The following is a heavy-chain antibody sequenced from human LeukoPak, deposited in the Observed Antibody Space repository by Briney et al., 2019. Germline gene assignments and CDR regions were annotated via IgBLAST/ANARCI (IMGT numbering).Heavy chain of an antibody. CDR2: ISGSGGST. CDR1: GFTFSSYA. CDR3: AKAPPNVFLWFGELLSVFDY. J-gene: IGHJ4*02. V-gene: IGHV3-23*01. Sequence: QAGGSLRLSCAASGFTFSSYAMSWVRQAPGKGLEWVSAISGSGGSTYYADSVKGRFTISRDNSKNTLYLQMNSLRAEDTAVYYCAKAPPNVFLWFGELLSVFDYWGQGTLVTVSS. D-gene: IGHD3-10*01.